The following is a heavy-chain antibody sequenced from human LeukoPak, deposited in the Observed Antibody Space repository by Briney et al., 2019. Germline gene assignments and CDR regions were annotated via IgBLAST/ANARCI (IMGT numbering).Heavy chain of an antibody. CDR2: IGIGGDS. V-gene: IGHV3-13*01. J-gene: IGHJ3*02. CDR1: GFTFSDYD. CDR3: ARAIWGLGLPFDI. D-gene: IGHD7-27*01. Sequence: PGRSLRLSRAASGFTFSDYDMHWVRQTTEKGLEWVSTIGIGGDSYYPGSVKGRFTISRENAKNSLYLQMNSLRSGDTAVYYCARAIWGLGLPFDIWGQGTMVTVSS.